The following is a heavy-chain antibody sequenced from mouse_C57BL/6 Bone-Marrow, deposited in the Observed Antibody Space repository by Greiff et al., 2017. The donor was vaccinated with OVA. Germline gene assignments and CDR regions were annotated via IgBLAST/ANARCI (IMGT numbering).Heavy chain of an antibody. Sequence: VQLQQSGAELVKPGASVKISCKASGYAFSSYWMNWVKQRPGKGLEWIGQIYPGDGDTNYNGKFKGKATLTADKSSSTAYMQLSSLTSEDSAVYFGARWAMGRRDGYYAMDYWGQGTSVTVSS. CDR3: ARWAMGRRDGYYAMDY. D-gene: IGHD3-3*01. CDR2: IYPGDGDT. J-gene: IGHJ4*01. CDR1: GYAFSSYW. V-gene: IGHV1-80*01.